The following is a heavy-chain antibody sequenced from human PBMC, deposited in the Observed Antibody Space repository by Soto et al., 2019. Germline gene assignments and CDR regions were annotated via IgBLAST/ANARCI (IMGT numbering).Heavy chain of an antibody. V-gene: IGHV3-23*01. CDR3: AKEFVVVVAATYRFDP. CDR2: ISGSGGST. CDR1: GFTFSSYA. J-gene: IGHJ5*02. Sequence: EVQLLESGGGLVQPGGSLRLSCAASGFTFSSYAMSWVRQAPGKGLEWVSAISGSGGSTYYADSVKGRFTISRDNSKNTLSLQMNSLRAEDTAVYYCAKEFVVVVAATYRFDPWGQGTLVTVSS. D-gene: IGHD2-15*01.